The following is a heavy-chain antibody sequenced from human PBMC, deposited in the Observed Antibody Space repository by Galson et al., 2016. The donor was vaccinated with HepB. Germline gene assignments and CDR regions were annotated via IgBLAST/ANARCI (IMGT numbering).Heavy chain of an antibody. Sequence: SETLSLTCTVSGGSISSNYWSWIRQPPGKGLEYIGYIYYSGGTNYNPSLKSRVIISIDTSKNQFTLNLSAVTAADTAVYYCARIVFYCSDGSCPNWFDPWGQGTLVTVSS. J-gene: IGHJ5*02. D-gene: IGHD2-15*01. CDR3: ARIVFYCSDGSCPNWFDP. CDR1: GGSISSNY. V-gene: IGHV4-59*01. CDR2: IYYSGGT.